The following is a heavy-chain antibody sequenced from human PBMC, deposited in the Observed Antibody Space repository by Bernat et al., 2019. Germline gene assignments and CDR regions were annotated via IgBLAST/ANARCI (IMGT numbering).Heavy chain of an antibody. V-gene: IGHV2-5*02. J-gene: IGHJ5*02. CDR2: IYWDDDK. CDR1: GFSLSTSGVG. D-gene: IGHD2-21*01. Sequence: QITLKESGPTLVKPTQTLTLTCTFSGFSLSTSGVGVGWIRQPPGKALEWLALIYWDDDKRYSPSLKSRLTITKDTSKNQVVLTMTNMDPVDTATYYCAHISPGVVGSATFNWFDPWGQVTLVTVSS. CDR3: AHISPGVVGSATFNWFDP.